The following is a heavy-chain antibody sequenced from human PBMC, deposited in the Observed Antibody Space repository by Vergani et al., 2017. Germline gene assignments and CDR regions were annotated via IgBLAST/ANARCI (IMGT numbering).Heavy chain of an antibody. V-gene: IGHV1-46*01. D-gene: IGHD4-17*01. CDR2: INPSGGSK. CDR1: GYTFTSYY. J-gene: IGHJ4*02. CDR3: AVGESTGTTSPLGY. Sequence: QVQLVQSGAEVKKPGASVKVSCKASGYTFTSYYMHWVRQAPGQGLEWMGIINPSGGSKSYSQKFQGRVTRTRDTPISTASMELSRLRSDDTAVYYCAVGESTGTTSPLGYWGQGTLVTVSS.